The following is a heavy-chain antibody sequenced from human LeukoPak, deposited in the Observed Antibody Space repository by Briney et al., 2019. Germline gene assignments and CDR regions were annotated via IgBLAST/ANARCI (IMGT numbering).Heavy chain of an antibody. Sequence: SETLSLTCTVSGGSVSSGTYYWNWIRQPAGKGLEWIGRIYTSGSTNYNPSLKSRVTISVDTSKNHFSLKLSSVTAADTAVYYCARGDCGGDCYPYNWFDPWGQGTLVTVSS. CDR1: GGSVSSGTYY. CDR2: IYTSGST. V-gene: IGHV4-61*02. CDR3: ARGDCGGDCYPYNWFDP. D-gene: IGHD2-21*02. J-gene: IGHJ5*02.